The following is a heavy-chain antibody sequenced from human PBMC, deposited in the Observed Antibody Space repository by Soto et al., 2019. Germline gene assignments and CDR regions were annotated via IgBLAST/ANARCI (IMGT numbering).Heavy chain of an antibody. CDR2: IYYSGST. Sequence: SETLSLTCTVSGGSISSYYWSWIRQPPGKGLEWIGYIYYSGSTNYNPSLKSRVTISVDTSKNQFSLKLSSVTAADTAVYYCASLRGSGSYYNIWWFDPWGQGTLVTVSS. CDR1: GGSISSYY. V-gene: IGHV4-59*01. D-gene: IGHD3-10*01. CDR3: ASLRGSGSYYNIWWFDP. J-gene: IGHJ5*02.